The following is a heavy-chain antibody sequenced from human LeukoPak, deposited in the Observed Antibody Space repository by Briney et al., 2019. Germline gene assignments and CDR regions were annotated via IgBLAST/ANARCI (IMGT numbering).Heavy chain of an antibody. CDR2: INTDGSST. Sequence: GGSLRLSCAASGFTFSSYWMHWVRQAPGKGLVWVSRINTDGSSTSYADSVKGRFTISRDNAKNTLYLQMNSLRAEDTAVYYRARGYHGVAASDMDVWGKGTTVTVSS. CDR3: ARGYHGVAASDMDV. D-gene: IGHD6-13*01. CDR1: GFTFSSYW. J-gene: IGHJ6*03. V-gene: IGHV3-74*01.